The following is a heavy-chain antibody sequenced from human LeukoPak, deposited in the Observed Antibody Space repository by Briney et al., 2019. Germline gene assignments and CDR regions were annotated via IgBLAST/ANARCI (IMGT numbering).Heavy chain of an antibody. J-gene: IGHJ4*02. D-gene: IGHD3-10*01. CDR3: AKDSKWFGATYRLDY. CDR2: IRYDGSNQ. V-gene: IGHV3-30*02. CDR1: GFTFSNAW. Sequence: PGGSLRLSCVASGFTFSNAWMSWVRQAPGKGLEWVAFIRYDGSNQYYADSVKGRFTISRDNSKNTLFLQMNSVRAEDTAVYYCAKDSKWFGATYRLDYWGQGTLVTVSS.